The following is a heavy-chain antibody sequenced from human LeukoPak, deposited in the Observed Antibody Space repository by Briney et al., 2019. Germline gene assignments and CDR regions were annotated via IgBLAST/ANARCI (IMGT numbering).Heavy chain of an antibody. CDR1: GFTFSSYE. CDR3: AREGRIAARRAFDY. D-gene: IGHD6-6*01. J-gene: IGHJ4*02. CDR2: ISSSGSTI. Sequence: PGGSLRLSCAASGFTFSSYEMNWVRQAPGKGLEWVSYISSSGSTIYYADSVKGRFTISRDNAKNSLYLQMNSLRAEDTAVYYCAREGRIAARRAFDYWGQGTLVTVSS. V-gene: IGHV3-48*03.